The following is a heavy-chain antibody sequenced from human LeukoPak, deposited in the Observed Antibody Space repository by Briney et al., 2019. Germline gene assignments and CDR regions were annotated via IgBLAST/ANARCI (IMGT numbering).Heavy chain of an antibody. CDR2: ISDSSSSI. CDR3: ARAPLVFWSGYLGMDV. CDR1: GFSFSTYM. J-gene: IGHJ6*04. D-gene: IGHD3-3*01. Sequence: PGGSLRLSCAASGFSFSTYMMTWVRQAPGKGLEWVSYISDSSSSIYYAGSVKGRFTISRDNAKNSLYLQMNSLRAEDSAVYYCARAPLVFWSGYLGMDVWGKGTTVTVSS. V-gene: IGHV3-48*04.